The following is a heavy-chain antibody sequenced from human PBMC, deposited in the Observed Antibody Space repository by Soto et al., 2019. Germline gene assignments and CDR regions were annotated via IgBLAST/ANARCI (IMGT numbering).Heavy chain of an antibody. J-gene: IGHJ6*03. V-gene: IGHV3-74*01. D-gene: IGHD3-3*02. Sequence: GGSLRLSCAASGFTFSSYWMHWVRQAPGKGLVWVSRINSDGSSTSYADSVKGRFTISRDNAKNTLYLQMNSLRAEDTAVYYCARDGVGFLDYYYYYYMDVWGKGTTVTVSS. CDR2: INSDGSST. CDR1: GFTFSSYW. CDR3: ARDGVGFLDYYYYYYMDV.